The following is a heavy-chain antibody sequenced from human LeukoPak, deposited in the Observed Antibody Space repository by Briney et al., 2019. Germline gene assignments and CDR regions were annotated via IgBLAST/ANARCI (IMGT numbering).Heavy chain of an antibody. CDR2: ISGSGGST. V-gene: IGHV3-23*01. CDR3: AKDQGGWELRY. CDR1: GFTFSSYA. D-gene: IGHD1-26*01. Sequence: GGSLRLSCAASGFTFSSYAMSWVRQAPGKGLEWVSAISGSGGSTYYADSVKGRSTISRDNSKNTLYLQMNSLRAEDTAVYYCAKDQGGWELRYWGQGTLVTVSS. J-gene: IGHJ4*02.